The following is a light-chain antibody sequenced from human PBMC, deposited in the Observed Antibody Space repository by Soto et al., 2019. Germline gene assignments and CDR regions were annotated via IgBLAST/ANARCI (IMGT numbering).Light chain of an antibody. CDR1: SSDVGGYNY. J-gene: IGLJ1*01. CDR2: DVS. V-gene: IGLV2-14*01. Sequence: QSALTQPASVSESPGQSITNSCTGTSSDVGGYNYVSWYQQHPGKAPKLMIYDVSNRPSGVSNRFSGSKSGNTASLTISGLQAEDEADYYCSSYTSSSTYVFGTGTNLTVL. CDR3: SSYTSSSTYV.